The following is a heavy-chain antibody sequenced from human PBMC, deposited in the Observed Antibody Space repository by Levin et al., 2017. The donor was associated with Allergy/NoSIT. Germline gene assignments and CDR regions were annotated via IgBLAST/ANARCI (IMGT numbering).Heavy chain of an antibody. CDR1: GFTFDDYA. Sequence: PGGSLRLSCSASGFTFDDYAMHWVRQAPGKGLEWVSLMSWNGGSIGYAESVRGRFVISRDNAKNSLYLEMNSLRTEDTAFYYCARDMSATYSTVDYWGQGILVTVSS. V-gene: IGHV3-9*01. D-gene: IGHD1-26*01. CDR2: MSWNGGSI. CDR3: ARDMSATYSTVDY. J-gene: IGHJ4*02.